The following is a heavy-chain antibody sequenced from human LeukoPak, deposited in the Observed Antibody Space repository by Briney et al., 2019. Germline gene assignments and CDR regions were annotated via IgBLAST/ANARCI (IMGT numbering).Heavy chain of an antibody. CDR1: GFTFSNAW. D-gene: IGHD5-18*01. CDR2: IKSKTDGGTT. V-gene: IGHV3-15*01. CDR3: TTVIDTAIVDFDY. Sequence: GGSLRLSCAASGFTFSNAWMSWVRQAPGKGLEWVGRIKSKTDGGTTDYAAPVKGRFTISRDDSKNKLYLQMNSLKTEDTAVYYCTTVIDTAIVDFDYWGQGTLVTVSS. J-gene: IGHJ4*02.